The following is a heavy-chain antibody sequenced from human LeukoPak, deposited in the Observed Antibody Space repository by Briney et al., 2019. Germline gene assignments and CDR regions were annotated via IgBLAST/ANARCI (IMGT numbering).Heavy chain of an antibody. CDR1: GYTFTTYT. CDR3: ARGEDSSTWYYYYMDV. J-gene: IGHJ6*03. Sequence: APVKVSCKASGYTFTTYTMNWVRQAPGQGLEWMGWINTNTGNPTYAQGFTGRFVFSLDTSVSTAYLQISSLKAEDTAVYYCARGEDSSTWYYYYMDVWGKGTTVTVSS. CDR2: INTNTGNP. D-gene: IGHD6-13*01. V-gene: IGHV7-4-1*02.